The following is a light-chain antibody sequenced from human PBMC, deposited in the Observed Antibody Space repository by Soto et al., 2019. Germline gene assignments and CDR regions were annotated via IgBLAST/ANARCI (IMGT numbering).Light chain of an antibody. CDR3: HKYNSAPHT. J-gene: IGKJ2*01. CDR1: QGNSNY. CDR2: AAS. Sequence: DIQMTQSPSSLSASVGDRVTITCRASQGNSNYLAWYQQKPGKVPKLLIYAASTLQSGVPSRCSGSGSGTDFTLTISSLQPEDVATYYCHKYNSAPHTFGQGTKLEIK. V-gene: IGKV1-27*01.